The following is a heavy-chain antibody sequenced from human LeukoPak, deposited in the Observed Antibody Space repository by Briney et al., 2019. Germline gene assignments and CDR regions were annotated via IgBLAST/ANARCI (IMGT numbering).Heavy chain of an antibody. Sequence: SDTLSLTCAVSGYSISSSNWWGWIRQPPGKGLEWIGYIYYSGSTYYNPSLKSRVTMSVDTSKNQFSLRLSSVTAADTAVYYCARIMGTTVLTPRLPDYWGQGTLVTVSS. CDR2: IYYSGST. CDR1: GYSISSSNW. D-gene: IGHD4-23*01. CDR3: ARIMGTTVLTPRLPDY. J-gene: IGHJ4*02. V-gene: IGHV4-28*01.